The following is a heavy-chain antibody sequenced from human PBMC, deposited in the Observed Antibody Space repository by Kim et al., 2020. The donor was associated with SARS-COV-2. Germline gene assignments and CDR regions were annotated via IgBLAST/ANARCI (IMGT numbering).Heavy chain of an antibody. J-gene: IGHJ5*02. V-gene: IGHV3-21*01. CDR3: ARDSWFDP. Sequence: SSYIYYADSVKGRFTISRDNAKTSLYLQMNSLRAEDTAVYYCARDSWFDPWGQGTLVTVSS. CDR2: SSYI.